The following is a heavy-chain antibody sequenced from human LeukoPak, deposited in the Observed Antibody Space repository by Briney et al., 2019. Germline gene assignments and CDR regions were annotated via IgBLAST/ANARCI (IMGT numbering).Heavy chain of an antibody. V-gene: IGHV3-7*01. D-gene: IGHD3-10*01. Sequence: GGSLRLSCAASGFTFSSYWMSWVRQAPGKGLEWVANIKQDGSEKYYVDSVKGRFTISRDNAKNSLYLQMNSLRAEDTAVYYCARVLYGSGSYSKYYYYYMDVWGKGTTVTVSS. CDR3: ARVLYGSGSYSKYYYYYMDV. J-gene: IGHJ6*03. CDR1: GFTFSSYW. CDR2: IKQDGSEK.